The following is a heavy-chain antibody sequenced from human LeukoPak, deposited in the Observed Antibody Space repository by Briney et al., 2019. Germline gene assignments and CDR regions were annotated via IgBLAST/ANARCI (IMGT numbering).Heavy chain of an antibody. D-gene: IGHD3-22*01. J-gene: IGHJ4*02. CDR3: ARGSGRTMIVPQPFDY. CDR1: GYTFTSYY. V-gene: IGHV1-46*01. CDR2: INPRGGST. Sequence: GASVKVSCKASGYTFTSYYMRWVRQAPGQGLEWMGIINPRGGSTSYAQKFQGRVTMTRDTSTSTVYMELSSLRSEDTAVYYCARGSGRTMIVPQPFDYWGQGTLVSVSS.